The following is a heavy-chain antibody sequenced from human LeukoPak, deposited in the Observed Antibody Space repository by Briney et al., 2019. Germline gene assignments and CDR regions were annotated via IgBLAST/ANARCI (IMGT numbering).Heavy chain of an antibody. V-gene: IGHV1-2*02. CDR1: GYTFTGYY. CDR3: ARDSGSYFSSTNWFDP. D-gene: IGHD1-26*01. J-gene: IGHJ5*02. CDR2: INPNSGGT. Sequence: GASVKVSCKASGYTFTGYYMHWVRQAPGQGLEWMGWINPNSGGTNYAQKFQGRVTMTRDTSISTAYMELSRLRSDDTAVYYCARDSGSYFSSTNWFDPWGQGTLVTVSS.